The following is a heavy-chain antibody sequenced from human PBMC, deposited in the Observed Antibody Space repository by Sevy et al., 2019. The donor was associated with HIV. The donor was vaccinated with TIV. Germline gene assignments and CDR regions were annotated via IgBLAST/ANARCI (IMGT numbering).Heavy chain of an antibody. D-gene: IGHD3-22*01. J-gene: IGHJ3*02. CDR3: ASYYYDSSGYYGDAFDI. CDR2: IYHSGST. CDR1: GGSISSGGYS. Sequence: SETLSLTCAVSGGSISSGGYSWSWIRQPPGKGLEWIGYIYHSGSTYYNPSLKSRVTISVDRSKNQFSLKLSSVTAAATAVYYCASYYYDSSGYYGDAFDIWGQGTMVTVSS. V-gene: IGHV4-30-2*01.